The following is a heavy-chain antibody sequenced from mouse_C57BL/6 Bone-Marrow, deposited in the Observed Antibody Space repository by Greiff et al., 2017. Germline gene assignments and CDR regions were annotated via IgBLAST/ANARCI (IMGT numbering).Heavy chain of an antibody. CDR1: GYAFTNYL. Sequence: QVQLQQSGAELVRPGTSVKVSCKASGYAFTNYLIEWVKQRPGQGLEWIGVINPGSGGTNYNEKFKGKATLTADKSSSTAYMQLSSLTSEDSAVYFCAREPYHGGYFDVWGTGTTVTVSS. V-gene: IGHV1-54*01. CDR3: AREPYHGGYFDV. CDR2: INPGSGGT. J-gene: IGHJ1*03.